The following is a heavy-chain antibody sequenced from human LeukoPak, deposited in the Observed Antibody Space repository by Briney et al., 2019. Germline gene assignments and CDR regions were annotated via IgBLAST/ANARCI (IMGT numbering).Heavy chain of an antibody. CDR3: TTVFDRRGSLRYFAMVNGGPYRDY. D-gene: IGHD3-9*01. CDR1: GFTFSNAW. Sequence: GGSLRLSCAASGFTFSNAWMSWVRQAPGKGLEWVGRIKSKTDGGTTDYAAPVKGRFTISRDDSKNTLYLQMNSLKTEERAVYYCTTVFDRRGSLRYFAMVNGGPYRDYWGQGTLVTVSS. V-gene: IGHV3-15*01. J-gene: IGHJ4*02. CDR2: IKSKTDGGTT.